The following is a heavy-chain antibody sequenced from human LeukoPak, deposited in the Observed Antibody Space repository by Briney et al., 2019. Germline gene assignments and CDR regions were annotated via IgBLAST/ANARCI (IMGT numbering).Heavy chain of an antibody. CDR1: GFTFSRYW. Sequence: GGSLRLSCAASGFTFSRYWMHWGRHAPGKGLVWVSRINGDGSTTSYADSVKGGFTISRDNAKNTLYLQMNSLRAEDTAVYYCATGNYYDSRGYYTFGHWGQGTLVTVSS. D-gene: IGHD3-22*01. CDR3: ATGNYYDSRGYYTFGH. V-gene: IGHV3-74*01. CDR2: INGDGSTT. J-gene: IGHJ1*01.